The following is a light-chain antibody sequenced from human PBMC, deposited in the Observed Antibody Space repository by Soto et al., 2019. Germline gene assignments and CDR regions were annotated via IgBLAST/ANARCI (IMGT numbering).Light chain of an antibody. CDR2: MGS. CDR3: MQTLQSRT. Sequence: DIVMTQSPLSLPVTPGEPASISCRSSQSLVHSNGYNYLDWYLQKPGQSPQVLIYMGSNRASGGPDRFSGSGSSTDFTLKISRVEAEDVGVYYCMQTLQSRTFGQGTKVEI. V-gene: IGKV2-28*01. CDR1: QSLVHSNGYNY. J-gene: IGKJ1*01.